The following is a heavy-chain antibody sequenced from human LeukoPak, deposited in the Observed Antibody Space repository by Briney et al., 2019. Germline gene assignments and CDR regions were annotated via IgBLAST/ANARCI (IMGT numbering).Heavy chain of an antibody. D-gene: IGHD3-22*01. V-gene: IGHV4-4*02. Sequence: SETLSLTCAVSGGSIITSNWWSWVRQPPGKGLEWIGSIYYSGSTYYNPSLKSRVTISVDTSKNQFSLKLSSVTAADTAVYYCARGSDSSGYYYPGPAFDIWGQGTMVTVSS. CDR1: GGSIITSNW. J-gene: IGHJ3*02. CDR2: IYYSGST. CDR3: ARGSDSSGYYYPGPAFDI.